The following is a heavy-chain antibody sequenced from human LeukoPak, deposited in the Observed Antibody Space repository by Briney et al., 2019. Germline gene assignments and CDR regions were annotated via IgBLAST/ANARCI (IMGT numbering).Heavy chain of an antibody. CDR1: GGSISSSNW. V-gene: IGHV4-4*02. D-gene: IGHD4-17*01. CDR3: ARDYGDYFYWYFDL. J-gene: IGHJ2*01. Sequence: SGTLSLTCAVSGGSISSSNWWSWVRQPPGKGLEWIGEIYHSGSTNYNPSLKSRVTISVDTSKNQFSLKLSSVTAADTAVYYCARDYGDYFYWYFDLWGRGTLVTVSS. CDR2: IYHSGST.